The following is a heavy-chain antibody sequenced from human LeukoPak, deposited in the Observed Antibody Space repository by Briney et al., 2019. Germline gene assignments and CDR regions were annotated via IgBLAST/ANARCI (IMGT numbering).Heavy chain of an antibody. Sequence: GGSLRLSCAASRFTFSSYSMNWVRQAPGKGLEWVSSISSSSSYIYYADSVKGRFTISRDNAKNSLYLQMNSLRAEDTAVYYCARVFKSPYYYDSSGYLEYYFDYWGQGTLVTVSS. CDR2: ISSSSSYI. CDR3: ARVFKSPYYYDSSGYLEYYFDY. V-gene: IGHV3-21*01. D-gene: IGHD3-22*01. CDR1: RFTFSSYS. J-gene: IGHJ4*02.